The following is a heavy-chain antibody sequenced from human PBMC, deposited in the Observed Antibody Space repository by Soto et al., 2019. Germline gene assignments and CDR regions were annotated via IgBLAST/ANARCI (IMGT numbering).Heavy chain of an antibody. D-gene: IGHD4-4*01. Sequence: QITLKESGPTLVKPTQTLTLTCTFSGFSLSTSGVGVGWIRQPPGKALEWLALIYWDDDKPYSPSLKSRLTITKDTSKNQVVLTMTNMDPVDTATYYCAHSALQYIGDYYYARDVWGQGTTVTVSS. CDR3: AHSALQYIGDYYYARDV. CDR2: IYWDDDK. V-gene: IGHV2-5*02. J-gene: IGHJ6*02. CDR1: GFSLSTSGVG.